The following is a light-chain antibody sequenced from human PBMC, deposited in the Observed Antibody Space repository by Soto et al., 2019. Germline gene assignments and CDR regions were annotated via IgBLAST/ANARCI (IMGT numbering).Light chain of an antibody. V-gene: IGKV1-39*01. J-gene: IGKJ4*01. CDR1: QSISSY. CDR3: QQSYSTPLT. CDR2: AAS. Sequence: DIPMTQSPSSLSASVGDRVTITCRASQSISSYLNWYQQKPGKAPKLLIYAASSLQSGVPSRFSVSGSGTDFTLTISSLLPEDFATYYCQQSYSTPLTFGGGTKVEIK.